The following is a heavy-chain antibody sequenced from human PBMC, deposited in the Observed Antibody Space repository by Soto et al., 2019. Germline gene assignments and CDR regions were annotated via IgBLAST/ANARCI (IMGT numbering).Heavy chain of an antibody. V-gene: IGHV1-3*04. CDR3: SRDRYYGSGSYNYFDS. CDR2: INTRNGDT. Sequence: GASVKVSCKASGYTFTYYTVHWVRQAPGQRLEWMGWINTRNGDTRYSQNFQDRLTITRDTSASTAYMELSSLRSEDTAVYYFSRDRYYGSGSYNYFDSWGQGTLVTVSS. CDR1: GYTFTYYT. D-gene: IGHD3-10*01. J-gene: IGHJ4*02.